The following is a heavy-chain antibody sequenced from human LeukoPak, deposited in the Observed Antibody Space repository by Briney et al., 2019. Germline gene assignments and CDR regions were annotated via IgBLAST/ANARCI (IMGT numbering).Heavy chain of an antibody. Sequence: PGESLKISCKGSGYSFTSYWIGWVRQTPGKGLEGMGIIYPGDSDTRYSPSFQGQVTISADKSISTAYLQWSRLKASDPAMYYCARQGMGPPSMRGDFDIWGQGTMVTVSS. V-gene: IGHV5-51*01. CDR1: GYSFTSYW. CDR3: ARQGMGPPSMRGDFDI. CDR2: IYPGDSDT. J-gene: IGHJ3*02. D-gene: IGHD2-21*01.